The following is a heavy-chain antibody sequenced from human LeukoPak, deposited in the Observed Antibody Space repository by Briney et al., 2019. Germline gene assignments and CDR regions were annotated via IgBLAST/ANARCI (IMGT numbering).Heavy chain of an antibody. Sequence: GGSLRLSCAASGFTFDDYAMHWVRQAPGKGLEWVSLISGDGGSTYYAGSVKGRFTISRDNSKNSLYLQMNSLRTEDTALYYCAKDILRDYYDSSGSYYYYYYMDVWGKGTTVTVSS. D-gene: IGHD3-22*01. CDR3: AKDILRDYYDSSGSYYYYYYMDV. J-gene: IGHJ6*03. V-gene: IGHV3-43*02. CDR2: ISGDGGST. CDR1: GFTFDDYA.